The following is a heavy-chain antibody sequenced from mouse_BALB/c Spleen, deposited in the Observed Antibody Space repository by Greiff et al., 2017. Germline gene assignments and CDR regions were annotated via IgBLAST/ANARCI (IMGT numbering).Heavy chain of an antibody. Sequence: VKLQESGPGLVAPSQSLSITCTVSGFSLTSYGVHWVRQPPGKGLEWLGVIWAGGSTNYNSALMSRLSISKDNSKSQVLLKMNSLQTDDTAMYYCASPYDYDGLWFAYWGQGTLVTVSA. V-gene: IGHV2-9*02. CDR3: ASPYDYDGLWFAY. J-gene: IGHJ3*01. CDR1: GFSLTSYG. D-gene: IGHD2-4*01. CDR2: IWAGGST.